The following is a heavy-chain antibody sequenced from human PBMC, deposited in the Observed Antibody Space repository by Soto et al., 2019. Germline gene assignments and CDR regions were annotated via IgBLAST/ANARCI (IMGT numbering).Heavy chain of an antibody. J-gene: IGHJ4*02. D-gene: IGHD6-19*01. CDR3: AREASSSGRPRPHNYFDS. CDR2: ISGYNGNT. CDR1: GDAFTRYA. V-gene: IGHV1-18*01. Sequence: QVQLVQSGAEVRKPGASVKVSCKASGDAFTRYAFTWVRQAPGQGLEWMGWISGYNGNTDYAKKLQGRVTLTTDTSTTTAYMELRSLRPDDTAVYFCAREASSSGRPRPHNYFDSWGQGTLVTVSS.